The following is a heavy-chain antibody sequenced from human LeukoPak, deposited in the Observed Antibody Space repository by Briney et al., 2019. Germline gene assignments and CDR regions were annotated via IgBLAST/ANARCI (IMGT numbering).Heavy chain of an antibody. D-gene: IGHD3-22*01. CDR3: ARDTIYDSSGSPFDY. Sequence: SETLPLTCAVYGGSFSGYYWSWIRQPPGKGLEWIGEINHSGSTNYNPSLKSRVTISVDTSKNQFSLKLSSVTAADTAVYYCARDTIYDSSGSPFDYWGQGTLVTVSS. CDR2: INHSGST. J-gene: IGHJ4*02. CDR1: GGSFSGYY. V-gene: IGHV4-34*01.